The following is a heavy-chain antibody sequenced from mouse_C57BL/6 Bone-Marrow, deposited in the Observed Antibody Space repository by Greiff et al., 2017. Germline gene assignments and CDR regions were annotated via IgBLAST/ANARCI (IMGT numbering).Heavy chain of an antibody. CDR3: ARWGIWCFDY. J-gene: IGHJ2*01. V-gene: IGHV1-81*01. Sequence: VQLQQSGAELARPGASVKLSCKASGYTFTSYGIRWVKQRPGQGLEWIGEIDPRSGNTYYNEKFKGKATLTAAKSSSPAYMELRSLTSEDSAVYFGARWGIWCFDYWGQGTTLTVSS. D-gene: IGHD1-1*02. CDR1: GYTFTSYG. CDR2: IDPRSGNT.